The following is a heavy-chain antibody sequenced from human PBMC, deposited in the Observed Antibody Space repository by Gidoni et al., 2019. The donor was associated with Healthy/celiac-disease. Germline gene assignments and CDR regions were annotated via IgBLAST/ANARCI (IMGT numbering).Heavy chain of an antibody. CDR3: ARSEGGSSWSPPRYGMDV. CDR2: ISAYNGNT. CDR1: GSTFTSSG. Sequence: VQLVQSGAEVKKPGTSVKVSCKASGSTFTSSGISWVRQAPGQGLEWMGWISAYNGNTNYAQKLQGRVTMTTDTSTSTAYMELRSLRSDDTAVYYCARSEGGSSWSPPRYGMDVWGKGTTVTVSS. J-gene: IGHJ6*04. V-gene: IGHV1-18*01. D-gene: IGHD6-13*01.